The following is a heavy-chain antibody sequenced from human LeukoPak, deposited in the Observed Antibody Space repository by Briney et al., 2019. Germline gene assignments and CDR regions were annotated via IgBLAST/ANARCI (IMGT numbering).Heavy chain of an antibody. Sequence: ASVKVSCKASGYSLINSGISWVRQAPGQGLEWMGWISGYNGNTNYAQKLQGRVTMTTDTSTSTAYMELRSLRSDDTAVYYCARDSSSGYYPLDYWGQGTLVTVSS. D-gene: IGHD3-22*01. J-gene: IGHJ4*02. V-gene: IGHV1-18*01. CDR3: ARDSSSGYYPLDY. CDR2: ISGYNGNT. CDR1: GYSLINSG.